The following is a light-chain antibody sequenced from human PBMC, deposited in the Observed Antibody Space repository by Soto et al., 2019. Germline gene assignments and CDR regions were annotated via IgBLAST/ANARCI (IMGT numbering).Light chain of an antibody. CDR3: QQHNSSPWM. V-gene: IGKV3-20*01. CDR2: GAS. CDR1: QSVGSDY. Sequence: EIVLTQSPGTLSLSPGERATLSCRASQSVGSDYLAWYQQKPGQTPRLLIYGASTRATGIPARFSGSGSGTDFTLTISRLEPEDSAMYYCQQHNSSPWMFGQGTQVEIK. J-gene: IGKJ1*01.